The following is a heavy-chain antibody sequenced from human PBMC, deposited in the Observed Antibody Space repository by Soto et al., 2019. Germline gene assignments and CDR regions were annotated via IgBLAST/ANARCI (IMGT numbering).Heavy chain of an antibody. D-gene: IGHD1-7*01. V-gene: IGHV1-69*13. CDR1: GGTFSSYA. Sequence: SVKVSCKASGGTFSSYAISWVRQAPGQGLEWLGGIIPIFGTANYAQKFQGRVTITADESTSTAYMELSSLRSEDTAVYYCARGSWITGTVPHYYYYGMDVWGQGTTVTVSS. CDR2: IIPIFGTA. J-gene: IGHJ6*02. CDR3: ARGSWITGTVPHYYYYGMDV.